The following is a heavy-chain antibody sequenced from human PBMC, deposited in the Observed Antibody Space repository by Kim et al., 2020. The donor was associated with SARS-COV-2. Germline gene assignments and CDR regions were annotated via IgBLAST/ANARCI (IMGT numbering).Heavy chain of an antibody. J-gene: IGHJ4*02. CDR1: GYTFTGYY. D-gene: IGHD3-22*01. Sequence: ASVKVSCKASGYTFTGYYLHWVRQATRQGLEWMGWINPNSGGTKYAQKFQGRVTMTRDTSISTAYMELNRLSSDDTAVYYCARLRTSYETSGYHPDFWRQETRVTVSS. V-gene: IGHV1-2*02. CDR3: ARLRTSYETSGYHPDF. CDR2: INPNSGGT.